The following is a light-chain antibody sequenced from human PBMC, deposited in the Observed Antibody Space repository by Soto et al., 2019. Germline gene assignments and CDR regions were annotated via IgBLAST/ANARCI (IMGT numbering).Light chain of an antibody. CDR2: EVN. CDR3: CSFVRTNGLL. J-gene: IGLJ2*01. Sequence: QSALTQPASVSGSPGQSITISCTGTSSDVGSYDLVSWYQHHSGKAPKIIIHEVNKRPSGISDRFSGSKSGNTASLTISGLQAEDEADYFCCSFVRTNGLLFGGGTKLTVL. V-gene: IGLV2-23*02. CDR1: SSDVGSYDL.